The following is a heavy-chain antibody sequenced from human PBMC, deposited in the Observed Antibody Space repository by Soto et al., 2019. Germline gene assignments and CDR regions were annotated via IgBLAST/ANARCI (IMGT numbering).Heavy chain of an antibody. CDR3: AKGRGGSGSLTPRVDF. Sequence: EVQLLESGGGLVQPGGSLRLSCAASGFTFNNYAMTWVRQAPGKGLEWVSAISGGGDTTSYADSVKGRFTVSRDGSKNTLYLQMRSLRAEDKALYYCAKGRGGSGSLTPRVDFWGQGTLVTVSS. CDR2: ISGGGDTT. J-gene: IGHJ4*02. CDR1: GFTFNNYA. D-gene: IGHD3-10*01. V-gene: IGHV3-23*01.